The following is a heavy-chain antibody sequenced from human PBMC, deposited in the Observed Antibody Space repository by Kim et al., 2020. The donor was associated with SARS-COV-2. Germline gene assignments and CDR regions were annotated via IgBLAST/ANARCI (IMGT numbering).Heavy chain of an antibody. V-gene: IGHV1-18*01. D-gene: IGHD3-10*01. J-gene: IGHJ4*02. CDR1: GYTFTSYG. CDR3: ARDLLWFGDIIARAGFDY. Sequence: ASVKVSCKASGYTFTSYGISWVRQAPGQGLEWMGWISAYNGNTNYAQKLQGRVTMTTDTSTSTAYMELRSLRSDDTAVYYCARDLLWFGDIIARAGFDYWGQGTLVTVSS. CDR2: ISAYNGNT.